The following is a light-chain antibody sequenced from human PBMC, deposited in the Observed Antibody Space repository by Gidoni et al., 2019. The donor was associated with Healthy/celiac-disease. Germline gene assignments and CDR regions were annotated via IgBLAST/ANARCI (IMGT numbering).Light chain of an antibody. Sequence: DFQLTPSPSSLSASVGDRVTITCRASQSISSYLNWYQQKPGKAPKLLIYAASSLQSGVPSRFSGSGSGTDFTLTISRLQPEDFATYYCKQSDSTPYTFGQGTRLEIK. CDR1: QSISSY. V-gene: IGKV1-39*01. CDR3: KQSDSTPYT. CDR2: AAS. J-gene: IGKJ5*01.